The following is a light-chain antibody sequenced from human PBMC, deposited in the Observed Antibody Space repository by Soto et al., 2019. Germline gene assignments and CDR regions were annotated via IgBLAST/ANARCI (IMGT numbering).Light chain of an antibody. Sequence: QSALTQPPSASGSPGQSVTISCTGTSSDVGGYNYVSWYQQHPGKAPKLMIYEVSKRPSGVPDRFSGSKSGNTASLTVSGLQAEEEADYYCSSYAGSNTVFGGGTQLTVL. CDR1: SSDVGGYNY. CDR3: SSYAGSNTV. CDR2: EVS. V-gene: IGLV2-8*01. J-gene: IGLJ2*01.